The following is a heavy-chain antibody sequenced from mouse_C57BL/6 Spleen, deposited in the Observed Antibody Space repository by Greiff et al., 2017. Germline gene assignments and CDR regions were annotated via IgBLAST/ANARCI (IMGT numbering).Heavy chain of an antibody. V-gene: IGHV6-3*01. CDR2: IRLKSDNYAT. CDR1: GFTFSNYW. CDR3: TKGNLYWYFDV. Sequence: EVKVEESGGGLVQPGGSMKLSCVASGFTFSNYWMNWVRQSPEKGLEWVAQIRLKSDNYATHYAESVKGRFTISRDDSKSSVYLQMNNLRAEDTGIYYCTKGNLYWYFDVWGTGTTVTVSS. J-gene: IGHJ1*03.